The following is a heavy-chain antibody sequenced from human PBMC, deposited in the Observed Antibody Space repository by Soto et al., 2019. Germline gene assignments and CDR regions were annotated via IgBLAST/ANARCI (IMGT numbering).Heavy chain of an antibody. CDR1: GFTFSSYG. CDR2: IWYDGSNK. J-gene: IGHJ6*02. D-gene: IGHD6-25*01. Sequence: PGGSLRLSCAASGFTFSSYGMHWVRQAPGKGLGWVAVIWYDGSNKYYADSVKGRFTISRDNSKNTLYLQMNSLRAEDTAVYYCARDGGYGAAYYYYGMDVWGQGTTVTVSS. V-gene: IGHV3-33*01. CDR3: ARDGGYGAAYYYYGMDV.